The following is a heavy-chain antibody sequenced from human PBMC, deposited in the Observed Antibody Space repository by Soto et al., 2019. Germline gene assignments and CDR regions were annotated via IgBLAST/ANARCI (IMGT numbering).Heavy chain of an antibody. CDR1: GYTFSDYY. J-gene: IGHJ5*02. V-gene: IGHV1-2*02. D-gene: IGHD5-12*01. Sequence: ASVKVSCKASGYTFSDYYIHWVRQAPGQGLEWMGWINPNSGGTKYAPKFQGRVTMTRDTSISTAYMELSRLRSDDTAVYYCAREFSGYSVYDPSNWFDPWGQGTLVTVSS. CDR2: INPNSGGT. CDR3: AREFSGYSVYDPSNWFDP.